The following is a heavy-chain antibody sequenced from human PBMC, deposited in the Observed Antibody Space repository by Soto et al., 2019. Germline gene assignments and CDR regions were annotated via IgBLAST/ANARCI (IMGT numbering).Heavy chain of an antibody. CDR1: GGSISSGDYY. V-gene: IGHV4-30-4*01. D-gene: IGHD5-12*01. J-gene: IGHJ6*02. Sequence: QVQLQESGPGLVKPSQTLSLTCTVSGGSISSGDYYWSWIRQPPGKGLEWIGYIYYSGSTYYNPSLKSRVTISVDTSKNQFSLKLSSVTAADTAVYYCARDSLTEVATDIVSGGMDVWGQGTTVTVSS. CDR3: ARDSLTEVATDIVSGGMDV. CDR2: IYYSGST.